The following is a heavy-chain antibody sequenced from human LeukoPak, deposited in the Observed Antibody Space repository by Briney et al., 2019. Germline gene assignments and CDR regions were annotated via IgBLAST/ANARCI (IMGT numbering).Heavy chain of an antibody. CDR2: IKRDGSEK. CDR1: GFTFSSYW. CDR3: ASSDYGEFDY. J-gene: IGHJ4*02. D-gene: IGHD4-17*01. V-gene: IGHV3-7*03. Sequence: PGGSLRLSCAASGFTFSSYWMTWVCQAPGKGLEWVANIKRDGSEKNYVDSVKGRFTISRDNAKNSLFLQMNSLRVEDTAVYYCASSDYGEFDYWGQGTLVTVSS.